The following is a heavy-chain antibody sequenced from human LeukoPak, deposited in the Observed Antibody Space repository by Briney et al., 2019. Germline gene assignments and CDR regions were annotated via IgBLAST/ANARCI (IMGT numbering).Heavy chain of an antibody. V-gene: IGHV4-30-4*01. CDR2: INHSGST. D-gene: IGHD3-3*01. Sequence: PSQTLSLTCTVSGGSISSGDYYWSWIRQPPGKGLEWIGEINHSGSTNYNPSLKSRVTISVDTSKNQFSLKLSSVTAADTAVYYCAREGASRITIFGVVRTYFDYWGQGTLVTVSS. J-gene: IGHJ4*02. CDR3: AREGASRITIFGVVRTYFDY. CDR1: GGSISSGDYY.